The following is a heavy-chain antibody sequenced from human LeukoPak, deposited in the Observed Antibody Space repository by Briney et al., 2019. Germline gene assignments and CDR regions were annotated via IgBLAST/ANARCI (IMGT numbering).Heavy chain of an antibody. D-gene: IGHD6-19*01. CDR2: ISNSGGST. CDR3: AKVAAVAGGYYFDY. CDR1: GFTFSSYA. J-gene: IGHJ4*02. Sequence: PGGSLRLSCAASGFTFSSYAMSWVRQAPGKGLEWVSVISNSGGSTFYADSVKGRFTISRDNSKNTLYLQMNSLRAEDTAVYYCAKVAAVAGGYYFDYWDQGTLVTVSS. V-gene: IGHV3-23*01.